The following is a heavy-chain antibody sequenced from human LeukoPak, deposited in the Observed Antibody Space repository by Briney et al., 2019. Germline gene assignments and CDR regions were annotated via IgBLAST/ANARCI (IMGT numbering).Heavy chain of an antibody. CDR2: INHSGST. V-gene: IGHV4-34*01. CDR3: ASTVSGSYSVDY. CDR1: GGSFSGYY. D-gene: IGHD1-26*01. Sequence: SETLSLTCAVYGGSFSGYYWSWIRQPPGKGLEWIGEINHSGSTNYNPSLKSRVTISVDTSKNQFSLKLSSVTAADTAVYYCASTVSGSYSVDYWGQGTLVTVSS. J-gene: IGHJ4*02.